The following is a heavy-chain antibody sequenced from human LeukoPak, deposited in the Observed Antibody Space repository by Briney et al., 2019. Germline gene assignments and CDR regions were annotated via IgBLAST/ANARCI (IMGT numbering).Heavy chain of an antibody. CDR1: GYRFTYYW. J-gene: IGHJ5*02. CDR2: IYPNDSHT. D-gene: IGHD3-10*01. Sequence: GESLKISCKASGYRFTYYWIAWVRQMPGKGLEWMGIIYPNDSHTRYRPSFQGQVTISADKSISTAYLLWSSLKASDTAMYYCARLPNSGADLTWFDPWGQGTLVTVSS. V-gene: IGHV5-51*01. CDR3: ARLPNSGADLTWFDP.